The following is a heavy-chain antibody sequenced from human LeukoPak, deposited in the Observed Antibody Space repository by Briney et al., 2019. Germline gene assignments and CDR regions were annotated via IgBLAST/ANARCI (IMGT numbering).Heavy chain of an antibody. CDR1: GYTFTGYY. J-gene: IGHJ4*02. CDR2: INPTGGAT. V-gene: IGHV1-2*02. CDR3: ARNGEYFYDRRDFDY. D-gene: IGHD3-22*01. Sequence: ASVKVSCKASGYTFTGYYMHWVRQAPGQGLEWMAWINPTGGATNYAQKFQGRVTMTRDTSISTVYMELSRLRSDDTAVYYCARNGEYFYDRRDFDYWGQGTLVTVSS.